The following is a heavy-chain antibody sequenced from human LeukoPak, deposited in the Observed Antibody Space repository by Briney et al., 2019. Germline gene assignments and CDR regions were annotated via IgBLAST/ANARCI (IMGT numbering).Heavy chain of an antibody. CDR2: IWYDGSNK. V-gene: IGHV3-33*01. D-gene: IGHD1-26*01. CDR3: ARDPSGSYDGVSYFDY. Sequence: GGSLRLSCAASGFTFSSYGMHWVRQAPGKGLEGVAVIWYDGSNKYYADSVKGRFTISRDNSKNTLYLQMNSLRAEDTAVYYCARDPSGSYDGVSYFDYWGQGTLVTVSS. J-gene: IGHJ4*02. CDR1: GFTFSSYG.